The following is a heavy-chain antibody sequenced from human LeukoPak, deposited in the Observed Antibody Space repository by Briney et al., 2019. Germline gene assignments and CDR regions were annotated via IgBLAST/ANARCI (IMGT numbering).Heavy chain of an antibody. CDR1: GFTFSSYA. V-gene: IGHV3-23*01. CDR3: AKTSHFGSGSLH. D-gene: IGHD3-22*01. Sequence: SGGSLRLSCAASGFTFSSYAMSWVRQAPGKGLEWVSAISGSGGSTYYADSVKGRFTISRDNSKNTLYLQMNSLRAEDTAVYYSAKTSHFGSGSLHWFRGPRFTVSS. CDR2: ISGSGGST. J-gene: IGHJ1*01.